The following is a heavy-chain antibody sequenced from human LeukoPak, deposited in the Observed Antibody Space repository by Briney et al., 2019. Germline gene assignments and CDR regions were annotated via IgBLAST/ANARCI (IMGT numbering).Heavy chain of an antibody. D-gene: IGHD3-10*01. CDR2: ISTPSGCI. Sequence: PGGSLRLSCAASGFTFSSYSMNWGRQAPGRGLEWFSSISTPSGCINYNASVKGRFTISRDNAKNALHLQMNSLRAEDTAVYYCARGIRGVILAFDIWGQGTMVTVSS. CDR3: ARGIRGVILAFDI. V-gene: IGHV3-21*01. CDR1: GFTFSSYS. J-gene: IGHJ3*02.